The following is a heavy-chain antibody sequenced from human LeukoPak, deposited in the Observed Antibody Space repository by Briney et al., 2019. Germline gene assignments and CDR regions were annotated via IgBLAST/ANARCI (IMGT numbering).Heavy chain of an antibody. D-gene: IGHD1-26*01. CDR1: GYSISSGYY. Sequence: SETLSLTCTVSGYSISSGYYWGWIRQPPGKGLEWIGSLYHSGNTYYNPSLKSRVTISVHTSKNQFSLKPSSVTAADTAVYYCARGKSRGSHIDYWGQGTLVTVSS. V-gene: IGHV4-38-2*02. J-gene: IGHJ4*02. CDR3: ARGKSRGSHIDY. CDR2: LYHSGNT.